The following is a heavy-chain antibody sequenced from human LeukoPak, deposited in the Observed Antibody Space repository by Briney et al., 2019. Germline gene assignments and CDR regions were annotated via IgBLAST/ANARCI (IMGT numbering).Heavy chain of an antibody. V-gene: IGHV4-34*01. Sequence: SETLSLTCAVYGGSFSGYYWSWIRQPPGKGLEWIGEINHSGSTNYNPSLKSRVTISVDTSKNQFSLKLSSVTAADTAVYYCTSSSPPADYWGQGTLVTVSS. CDR1: GGSFSGYY. CDR2: INHSGST. D-gene: IGHD6-13*01. CDR3: TSSSPPADY. J-gene: IGHJ4*02.